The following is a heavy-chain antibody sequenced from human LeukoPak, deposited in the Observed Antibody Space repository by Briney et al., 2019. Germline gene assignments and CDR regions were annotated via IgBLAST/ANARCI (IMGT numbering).Heavy chain of an antibody. CDR2: IIPILGIA. CDR3: ARLDYYDSSGKFDY. V-gene: IGHV1-69*04. J-gene: IGHJ4*02. D-gene: IGHD3-22*01. CDR1: GYTFTRFD. Sequence: SVKASCKASGYTFTRFDINWVRQAPGQGLEWMGRIIPILGIANYAQKFQGRVTITADKSTSTAYMELSSLRSEDTAVYYCARLDYYDSSGKFDYWGQGTLVTVSS.